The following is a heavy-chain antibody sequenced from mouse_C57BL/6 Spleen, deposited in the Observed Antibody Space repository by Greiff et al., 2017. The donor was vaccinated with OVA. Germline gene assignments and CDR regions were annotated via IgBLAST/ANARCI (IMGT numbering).Heavy chain of an antibody. CDR3: ARKPPTEGDYLDD. V-gene: IGHV1-81*01. Sequence: VKLVESGAELARPGASVKLSCKASGYTFTSYGISWVKQRTGQGLEWIGEIYPRSGNTYYNEKFKGKATLTADKSSSTAYMELRSLTSEDSAVYCCARKPPTEGDYLDDWGQGTTLTVSS. J-gene: IGHJ2*01. CDR2: IYPRSGNT. D-gene: IGHD2-10*01. CDR1: GYTFTSYG.